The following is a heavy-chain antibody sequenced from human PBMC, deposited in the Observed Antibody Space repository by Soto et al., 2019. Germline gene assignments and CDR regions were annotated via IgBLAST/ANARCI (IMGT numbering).Heavy chain of an antibody. Sequence: SLRSAVSGGSVCSGGYAWSWIRQHPGKGLEWIGYIYYSGSTYYNPSLKSRVTISVDTSKNQFSLKLSSVTAADTAVYYCARAGQNPYYDCWSGHKYYCYGMDVWAQGTTVTVSS. CDR3: ARAGQNPYYDCWSGHKYYCYGMDV. CDR1: GGSVCSGGYA. J-gene: IGHJ6*02. CDR2: IYYSGST. V-gene: IGHV4-31*11. D-gene: IGHD3-3*01.